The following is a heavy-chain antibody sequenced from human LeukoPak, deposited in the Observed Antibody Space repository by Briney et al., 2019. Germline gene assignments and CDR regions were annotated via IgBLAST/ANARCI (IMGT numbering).Heavy chain of an antibody. CDR1: GFTVSSNS. D-gene: IGHD6-6*01. Sequence: GGSLRLSCTVSGFTVSSNSMSWVRQAPGKGLEWVSFIYSDNTHYSDSVKGRFTISRDNSKNTLYLQMNSLRAEDTAVYYCAAGSSFWANFDYWGQGTLVTVSS. CDR3: AAGSSFWANFDY. CDR2: IYSDNT. V-gene: IGHV3-53*01. J-gene: IGHJ4*02.